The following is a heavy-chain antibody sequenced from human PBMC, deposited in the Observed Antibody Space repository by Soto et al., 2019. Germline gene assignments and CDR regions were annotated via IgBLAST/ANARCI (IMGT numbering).Heavy chain of an antibody. Sequence: PWGSLRLSCVVSGFTVSSNYMSWVRQAPGKGLEWVSFIYSDGSTYYADSVKGRFTIFRDISKNTVYLQMDSLKVEDTAVYYCARDVDTTSHLNWFDPWGQGVMVTVSS. V-gene: IGHV3-53*01. CDR2: IYSDGST. J-gene: IGHJ5*02. CDR1: GFTVSSNY. CDR3: ARDVDTTSHLNWFDP. D-gene: IGHD1-1*01.